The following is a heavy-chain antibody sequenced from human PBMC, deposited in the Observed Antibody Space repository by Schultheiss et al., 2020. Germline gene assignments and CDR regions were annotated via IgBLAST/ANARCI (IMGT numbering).Heavy chain of an antibody. V-gene: IGHV5-51*01. CDR3: AVVATAGEYYFDY. CDR2: IYPGDSDT. D-gene: IGHD5-12*01. CDR1: GYSFTSYW. J-gene: IGHJ4*02. Sequence: GGSLRLSCKGSGYSFTSYWIGWVRQMPGKGLEWMGIIYPGDSDTTYNPSFQGHVTISADRSISTAYLQWSSLKASDTAMYYCAVVATAGEYYFDYWGQGTLVTVSS.